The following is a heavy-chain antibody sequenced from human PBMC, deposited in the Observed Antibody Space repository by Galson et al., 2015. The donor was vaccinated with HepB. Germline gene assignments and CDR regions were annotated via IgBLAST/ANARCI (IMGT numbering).Heavy chain of an antibody. CDR3: MITYDGGRSA. D-gene: IGHD3-22*01. Sequence: SVKVSCKASGYPFTSYDINWVRQATGQGLEWMGWINPDSGKTGHAQKFQARVTMTRNKSIKTAYMELSSLRFDDTATYFCMITYDGGRSAWGQGTLVTVSS. CDR1: GYPFTSYD. V-gene: IGHV1-8*01. CDR2: INPDSGKT. J-gene: IGHJ4*02.